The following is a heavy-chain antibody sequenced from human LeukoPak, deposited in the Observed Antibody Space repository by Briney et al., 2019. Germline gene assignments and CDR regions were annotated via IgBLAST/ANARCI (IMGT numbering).Heavy chain of an antibody. V-gene: IGHV3-23*01. CDR1: GFTLSSYP. CDR3: TRAAPYGTSWYGKNDY. J-gene: IGHJ4*02. CDR2: IVRGST. D-gene: IGHD6-13*01. Sequence: GGSLRLSCAASGFTLSSYPMKWVRQAPGKGLECVSTIVRGSTYYADTVQCRFTISRDSSKNTLYLQMNSLRADDTALYFCTRAAPYGTSWYGKNDYWGQGTLVAVSS.